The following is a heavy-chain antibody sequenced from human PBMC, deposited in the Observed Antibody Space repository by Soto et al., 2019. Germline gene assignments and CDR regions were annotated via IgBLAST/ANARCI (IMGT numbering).Heavy chain of an antibody. CDR1: GGSISSYY. V-gene: IGHV4-59*08. CDR2: IYYSGST. CDR3: ARQYGYDILTGYHDY. D-gene: IGHD3-9*01. Sequence: PSETLSLTCTVSGGSISSYYWSWIRQPPGKGLEWIGYIYYSGSTNYNPSLKSRVTISVDTSKNQFSLKLSSVTAADTAVYYCARQYGYDILTGYHDYSGQGTLVIVSS. J-gene: IGHJ4*02.